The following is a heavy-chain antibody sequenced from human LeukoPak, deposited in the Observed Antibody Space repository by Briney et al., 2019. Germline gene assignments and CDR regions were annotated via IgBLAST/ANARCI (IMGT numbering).Heavy chain of an antibody. D-gene: IGHD3-9*01. CDR1: GYTLTELS. J-gene: IGHJ4*02. V-gene: IGHV1-24*01. CDR3: ATDLGALGLRYFDWLSLDY. Sequence: ASLKVSCTVSGYTLTELSMHWVRQAPGKGLEWMGGFYPEDGETIYAQKFQGRVTMTEDTSTDTAYMELSSLRSEDTAVYYCATDLGALGLRYFDWLSLDYWGQGTLVTVSS. CDR2: FYPEDGET.